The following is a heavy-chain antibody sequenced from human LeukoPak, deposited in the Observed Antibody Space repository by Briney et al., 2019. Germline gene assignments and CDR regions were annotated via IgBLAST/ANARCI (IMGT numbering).Heavy chain of an antibody. Sequence: SETLSLTCTVSGGSISSSSYYWGWIRQPPGKGLEWIGSIYYSGSTYYNPSLKSRVTISVDTSKNQFSLKLSSVTAADTAVYYCARDPPYSSSWPLLNYYYYGMDVWGQGTTVTVSS. J-gene: IGHJ6*02. CDR3: ARDPPYSSSWPLLNYYYYGMDV. CDR2: IYYSGST. CDR1: GGSISSSSYY. D-gene: IGHD6-13*01. V-gene: IGHV4-39*07.